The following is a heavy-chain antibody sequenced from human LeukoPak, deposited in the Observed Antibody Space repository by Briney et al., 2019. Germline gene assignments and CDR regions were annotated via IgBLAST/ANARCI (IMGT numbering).Heavy chain of an antibody. CDR1: GFTFSTYS. J-gene: IGHJ4*02. CDR2: ISGRSTSSDGGAM. CDR3: ARGGANRFDN. V-gene: IGHV3-48*02. Sequence: GGSLRLSCTASGFTFSTYSMNWVRQAPGRGLEWVSYISGRSTSSDGGAMQYADSVKGRFTISRDNDKNSLYLQMNSLRDEDTAVYYCARGGANRFDNWGQGTLVTVSS. D-gene: IGHD4/OR15-4a*01.